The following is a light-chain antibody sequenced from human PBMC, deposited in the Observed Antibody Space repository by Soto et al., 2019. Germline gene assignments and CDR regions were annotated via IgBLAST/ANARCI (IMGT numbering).Light chain of an antibody. J-gene: IGLJ7*01. CDR3: SSFAGANIWV. Sequence: QSALTQPPSASGSSGQSVTISCTGSSSDVGGYEYVSWYQQHPGKAPKLMIFEVNKRPSGVPNRFSGSKSGNTASLTVSGLQAEDEAAYYCSSFAGANIWVFGGGTQLTVL. CDR1: SSDVGGYEY. CDR2: EVN. V-gene: IGLV2-8*01.